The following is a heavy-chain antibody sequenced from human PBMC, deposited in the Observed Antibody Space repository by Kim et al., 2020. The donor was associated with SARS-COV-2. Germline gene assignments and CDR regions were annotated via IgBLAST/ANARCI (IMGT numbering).Heavy chain of an antibody. D-gene: IGHD3-9*01. CDR3: ARDGYDILTGYYDYYYY. V-gene: IGHV3-30*04. CDR2: ISYDGSNK. J-gene: IGHJ6*03. Sequence: GGSLRLSCAASGFTFSSYAMHWVRQAPGKGLEWVAVISYDGSNKYYADSVKGRFTISRDNSKNTLYLQMNSLRAEDTAVYYCARDGYDILTGYYDYYYY. CDR1: GFTFSSYA.